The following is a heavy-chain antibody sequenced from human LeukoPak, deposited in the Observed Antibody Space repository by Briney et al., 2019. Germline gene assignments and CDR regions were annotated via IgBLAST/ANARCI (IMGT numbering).Heavy chain of an antibody. V-gene: IGHV4-4*09. CDR2: IYTSGST. CDR1: GGSISSYY. D-gene: IGHD4-17*01. J-gene: IGHJ6*02. CDR3: ARENPQTTVPEGMDV. Sequence: SSETLSLTCTVSGGSISSYYWSWIRQPPGKGLEWIGYIYTSGSTNYNPSLKSRVTISVDTSKNQFSLKLSSVTAADTAVYYCARENPQTTVPEGMDVWGQGTTVIVSS.